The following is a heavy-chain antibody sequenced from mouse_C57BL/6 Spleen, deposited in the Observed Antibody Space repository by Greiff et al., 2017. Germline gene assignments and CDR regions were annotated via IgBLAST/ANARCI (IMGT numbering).Heavy chain of an antibody. D-gene: IGHD1-1*01. CDR3: ARKFSSSPFYAMDY. Sequence: QVQLKQPGAELVKPGASVKLSCKASGYTFTSYWMHWVKQRPGQGLEWIGMIHPNSGSTNYNEKFKSKATLTVDKSSSTAYMQLSSLTSEDSAVYYCARKFSSSPFYAMDYWGQGTSVTVSS. V-gene: IGHV1-64*01. CDR2: IHPNSGST. J-gene: IGHJ4*01. CDR1: GYTFTSYW.